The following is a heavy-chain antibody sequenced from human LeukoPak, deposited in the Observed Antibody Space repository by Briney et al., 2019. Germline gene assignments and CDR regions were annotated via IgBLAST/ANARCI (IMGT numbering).Heavy chain of an antibody. CDR2: ISGNGDTT. Sequence: GGSLRLSCAASGFTFRNYAMSWVRQAPGKGLEWVSSISGNGDTTYYADSVEGRFTIPRDNSKNTLDLQMSSLRADDTAVYYCAKATLNCSGGSCYSGFDPWGQGTLVTVSS. D-gene: IGHD2-15*01. V-gene: IGHV3-23*01. CDR1: GFTFRNYA. CDR3: AKATLNCSGGSCYSGFDP. J-gene: IGHJ5*02.